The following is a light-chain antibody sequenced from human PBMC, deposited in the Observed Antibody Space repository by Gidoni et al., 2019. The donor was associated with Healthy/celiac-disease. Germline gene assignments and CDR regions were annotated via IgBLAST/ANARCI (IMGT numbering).Light chain of an antibody. Sequence: DIQMTQPPPSLSASVGDRVTITCRASQSISSYLDWYQQKPGKAPKLLIYAASSLQSGVPSRFSGSGSGTDFTLTISSLQPEDFATYYCQQSNSTPFTFXPXTKVDIK. CDR2: AAS. CDR3: QQSNSTPFT. J-gene: IGKJ3*01. CDR1: QSISSY. V-gene: IGKV1-39*01.